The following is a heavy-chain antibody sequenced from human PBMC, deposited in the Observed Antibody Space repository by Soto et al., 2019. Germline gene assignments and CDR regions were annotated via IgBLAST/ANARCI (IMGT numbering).Heavy chain of an antibody. Sequence: SVKVSCKASGGTFSSYAISWVRQAPGQGLEWMGGIIPIFGTANYAQKFQGRVTITADESTSTAYMELSSLRSEDTAVYYCAREDYYDSSDYPALFDYYYYGMDVWGQGTTVTVSS. J-gene: IGHJ6*02. CDR1: GGTFSSYA. CDR2: IIPIFGTA. CDR3: AREDYYDSSDYPALFDYYYYGMDV. V-gene: IGHV1-69*13. D-gene: IGHD3-22*01.